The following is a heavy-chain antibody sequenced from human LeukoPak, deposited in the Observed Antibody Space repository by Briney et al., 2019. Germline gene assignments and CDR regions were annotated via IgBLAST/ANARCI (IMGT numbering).Heavy chain of an antibody. J-gene: IGHJ3*02. D-gene: IGHD3-16*01. CDR2: IGSSGSTM. V-gene: IGHV3-48*03. CDR3: AKKAMGEAFDI. Sequence: GGSLRLSCAVSGFTFSSYEMNWVRQAPGKGLEWVSYIGSSGSTMYYADSLKGRFTISLDNAKNSLFLQMNSWGSGGTAVFCCAKKAMGEAFDIWGQRTMVTLPS. CDR1: GFTFSSYE.